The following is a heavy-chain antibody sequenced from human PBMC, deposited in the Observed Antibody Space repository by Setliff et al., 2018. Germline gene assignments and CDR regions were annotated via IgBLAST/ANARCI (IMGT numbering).Heavy chain of an antibody. CDR3: TFARDGYDVFDI. CDR2: IRSKANSYAT. D-gene: IGHD5-18*01. V-gene: IGHV3-73*01. CDR1: GFTFSGSA. Sequence: PGGSLRLSCAASGFTFSGSAMHGVRQASGKGLEWVGRIRSKANSYATAYAESVKGRFPISRDDSKNTAYLQMNSLKTEDTAVYYCTFARDGYDVFDIWGQGTMVTVSS. J-gene: IGHJ3*02.